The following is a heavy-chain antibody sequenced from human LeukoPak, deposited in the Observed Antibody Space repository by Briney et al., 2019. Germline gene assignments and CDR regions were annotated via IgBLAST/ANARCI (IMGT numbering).Heavy chain of an antibody. CDR2: IYHSGSA. D-gene: IGHD1-14*01. CDR1: GGAISSSGYF. J-gene: IGHJ4*02. CDR3: ASNRITRAKFDY. V-gene: IGHV4-31*11. Sequence: SETLSLTCAVSGGAISSSGYFWSWIRQHPGKGPEWIGYIYHSGSAYYNPSLKSRVIISVDTSKNQFSLKLSSVTAADTAVYYCASNRITRAKFDYWGEGTLVTVSS.